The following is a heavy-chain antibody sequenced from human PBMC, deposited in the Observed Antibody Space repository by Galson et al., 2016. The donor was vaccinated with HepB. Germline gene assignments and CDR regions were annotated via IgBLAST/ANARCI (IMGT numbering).Heavy chain of an antibody. V-gene: IGHV4-34*01. Sequence: SETLSLTCAVYGGSFTDYYWNWIRQPPGKGLEWIAEINHSGSTNYNPSLKSRVTISVATSKNQFSLKLTSVTDADTAVYYCARGKWLRWVFDYWGQGTPVTVSP. CDR2: INHSGST. J-gene: IGHJ4*02. CDR1: GGSFTDYY. CDR3: ARGKWLRWVFDY. D-gene: IGHD5-12*01.